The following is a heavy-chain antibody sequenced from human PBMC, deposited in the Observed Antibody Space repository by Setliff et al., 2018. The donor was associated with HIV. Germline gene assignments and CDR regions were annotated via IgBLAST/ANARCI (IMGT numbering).Heavy chain of an antibody. J-gene: IGHJ4*02. CDR2: IYHSGST. CDR3: VRVDYGDYDFDY. V-gene: IGHV4-38-2*02. Sequence: NPSETLSLTCTVSGHSITSDYQWGWIRQPPGKGLEWIGSIYHSGSTYYNPSLKSRVTISVDTTKSQISLKLISVTAADTAVFYCVRVDYGDYDFDYWGQGTLVTVSS. CDR1: GHSITSDYQ. D-gene: IGHD4-17*01.